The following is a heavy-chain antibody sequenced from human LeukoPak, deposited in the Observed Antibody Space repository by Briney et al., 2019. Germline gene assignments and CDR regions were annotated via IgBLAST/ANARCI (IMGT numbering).Heavy chain of an antibody. CDR3: AKGKYYFDY. CDR2: ISYDGANE. Sequence: PGGSLRLSCAASGFSFHYYAMHWVRQAPGKGLEWVAVISYDGANEYYADSVKGRLTISRDNSKNTLYMEMSSLRAEDTAVYYCAKGKYYFDYWGQGTLVTVSS. CDR1: GFSFHYYA. J-gene: IGHJ4*02. V-gene: IGHV3-30-3*01.